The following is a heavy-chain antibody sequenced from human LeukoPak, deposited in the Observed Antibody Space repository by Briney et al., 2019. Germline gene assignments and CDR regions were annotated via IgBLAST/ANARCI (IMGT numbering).Heavy chain of an antibody. CDR1: GFSFSGYW. V-gene: IGHV3-74*01. CDR2: ISPTGSTT. J-gene: IGHJ4*02. CDR3: ARGPNSHWSGLDF. Sequence: PGGSLRLFCTASGFSFSGYWVHWARQLPGKGLVWVSRISPTGSTTSYADSVKGRFPVSRDNAKNTLYLQVNNLRAEDTAVYYCARGPNSHWSGLDFWGQGTLLTVSS. D-gene: IGHD2-8*02.